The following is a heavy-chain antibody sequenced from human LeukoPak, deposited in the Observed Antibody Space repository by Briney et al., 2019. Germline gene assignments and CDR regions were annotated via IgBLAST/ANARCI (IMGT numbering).Heavy chain of an antibody. D-gene: IGHD1-1*01. Sequence: ASVKVSCKASGGTFSSYAISWVPQAPEQGLEWVGRIIPIFGTANYAQKFQGRVTITTDESTSTAYMELSSVRAEDSGVYYCPPKNAVLKPHYIDYWGKGTPVTVSS. CDR1: GGTFSSYA. J-gene: IGHJ4*03. CDR2: IIPIFGTA. V-gene: IGHV1-69*05. CDR3: PPKNAVLKPHYIDY.